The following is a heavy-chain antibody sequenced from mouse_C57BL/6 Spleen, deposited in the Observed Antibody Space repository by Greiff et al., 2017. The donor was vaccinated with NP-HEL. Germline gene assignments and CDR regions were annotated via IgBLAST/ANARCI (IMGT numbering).Heavy chain of an antibody. CDR3: ARGHYYGSRRVPYFDV. CDR2: IDPSDSYT. Sequence: QVQLQQSGAELVMPGASVKLSCKASGYTFTSYWMHWVKQRPGQGLEWIGEIDPSDSYTNYNQKFKGKSTLTVDKSSSTAYMQLSSLTSEDSAVYYCARGHYYGSRRVPYFDVWGTGTTVTVSS. J-gene: IGHJ1*03. D-gene: IGHD1-1*01. V-gene: IGHV1-69*01. CDR1: GYTFTSYW.